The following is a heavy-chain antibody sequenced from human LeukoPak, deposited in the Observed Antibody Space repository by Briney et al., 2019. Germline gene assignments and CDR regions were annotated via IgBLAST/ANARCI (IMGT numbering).Heavy chain of an antibody. CDR2: IDSSGGYM. V-gene: IGHV3-21*06. CDR3: LRGDRRDY. J-gene: IGHJ4*02. Sequence: PGGSLRLSCEASGFTFNTYSMNWARQAPGKGLEGVSSIDSSGGYMFYADSVKGRFIISRDNAKDSLYLQMNSLRVEHTAVYYCLRGDRRDYLGQGTLVTVSS. CDR1: GFTFNTYS.